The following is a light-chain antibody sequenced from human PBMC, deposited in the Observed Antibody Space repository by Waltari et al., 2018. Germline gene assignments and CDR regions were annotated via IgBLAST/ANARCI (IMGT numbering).Light chain of an antibody. CDR2: GGS. Sequence: EIVLTQPPGTLSLSRGDRVTLSGRASQRVNANRVAWYHQRPGRTPTLLIHGGSSRAIGIPDRFSGSGSGTDFTLTISRLEPEDSGIYYCQQYGTSTGTFGQGTKVEIK. V-gene: IGKV3-20*01. J-gene: IGKJ1*01. CDR3: QQYGTSTGT. CDR1: QRVNANR.